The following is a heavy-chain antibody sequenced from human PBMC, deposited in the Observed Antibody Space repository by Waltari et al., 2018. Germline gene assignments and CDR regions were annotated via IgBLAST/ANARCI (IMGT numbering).Heavy chain of an antibody. D-gene: IGHD3-10*01. Sequence: QVQLVQSGAEVKKPGASVKVSCETSGSTFPDFYRHWVRQAPGQGLEWMGWIHPNSGDTNYAQKFQGWVTMTRDTSISTAFMELTSDDTAVYFCARGAAGHADYWGQGTLVTVSS. V-gene: IGHV1-2*04. CDR3: ARGAAGHADY. CDR1: GSTFPDFY. CDR2: IHPNSGDT. J-gene: IGHJ4*02.